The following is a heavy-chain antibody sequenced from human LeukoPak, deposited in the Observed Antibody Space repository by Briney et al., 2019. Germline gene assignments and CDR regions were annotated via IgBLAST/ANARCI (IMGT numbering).Heavy chain of an antibody. V-gene: IGHV3-23*01. CDR2: VNGDRT. D-gene: IGHD3-22*01. Sequence: GGSLRLSCAASGFTSSSYWMSWVRQAPGKGLEWVSAVNGDRTFYADSVKGRFTISRDNSKNTLYLQMNSLRAEDTAVYYCAKEVHDGSGYTADYWGQGTLVTVSS. J-gene: IGHJ4*01. CDR1: GFTSSSYW. CDR3: AKEVHDGSGYTADY.